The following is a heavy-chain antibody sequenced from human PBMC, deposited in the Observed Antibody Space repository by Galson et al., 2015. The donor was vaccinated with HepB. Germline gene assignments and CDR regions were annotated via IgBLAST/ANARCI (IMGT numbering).Heavy chain of an antibody. J-gene: IGHJ4*02. CDR2: IYSGTST. CDR3: ARGPRYYYDSSGPGYFDY. V-gene: IGHV3-53*04. D-gene: IGHD3-22*01. CDR1: GFTVSSNY. Sequence: SLRLSCAASGFTVSSNYMSWVRQAPGKGLEWVSIIYSGTSTYYADSVRSRFTISRRNFKNTLYLQMNSLRAEDTAVYYCARGPRYYYDSSGPGYFDYWGQGTLVTVSS.